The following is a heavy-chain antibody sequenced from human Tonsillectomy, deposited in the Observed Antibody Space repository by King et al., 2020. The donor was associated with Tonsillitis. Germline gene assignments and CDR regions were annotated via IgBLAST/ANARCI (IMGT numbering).Heavy chain of an antibody. V-gene: IGHV3-30*18. J-gene: IGHJ6*02. CDR3: AKEVAAAGDSSYSYGMDV. D-gene: IGHD6-13*01. CDR2: IPYDGSNK. CDR1: GFSFSNYG. Sequence: VQLVESGGGVVQPGRSLRLSCAASGFSFSNYGMHWVRQAPGKGLEWVAIIPYDGSNKYYADSVKGRFTISRDNSKNTLYLQMNSLRTEDTAVYYCAKEVAAAGDSSYSYGMDVWGQRTTVTVSS.